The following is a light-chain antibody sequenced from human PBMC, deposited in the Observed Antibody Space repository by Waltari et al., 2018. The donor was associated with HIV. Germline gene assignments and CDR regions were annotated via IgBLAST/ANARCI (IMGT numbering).Light chain of an antibody. V-gene: IGKV4-1*01. CDR1: QSILSTAGNRHY. J-gene: IGKJ2*01. Sequence: IVMTQSPASLGVSLGERATINCKSSQSILSTAGNRHYLAWYQQRPGQAPNLLVYWATTRESGVPDRISGSGSGTDVTLTINSLQAEDVAVYYCQQYYDALYTFGQGTKV. CDR2: WAT. CDR3: QQYYDALYT.